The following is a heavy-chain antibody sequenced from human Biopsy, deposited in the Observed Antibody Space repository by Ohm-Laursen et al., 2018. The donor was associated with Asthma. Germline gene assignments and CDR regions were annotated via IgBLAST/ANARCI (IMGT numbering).Heavy chain of an antibody. V-gene: IGHV3-33*01. D-gene: IGHD3-10*01. J-gene: IGHJ4*02. CDR1: GFSFSYYA. CDR2: IWYDGINK. Sequence: SLRLSCTASGFSFSYYAMHWVRQAPGKGLEWLALIWYDGINKFYADSVKGRITVSRDKSKSTLYLQINSLRAGDTAVYYCARNFGNRYSETHLEYWGQGTLVTVSS. CDR3: ARNFGNRYSETHLEY.